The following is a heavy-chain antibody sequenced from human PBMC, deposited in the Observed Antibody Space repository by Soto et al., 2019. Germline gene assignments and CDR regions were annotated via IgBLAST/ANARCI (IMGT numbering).Heavy chain of an antibody. D-gene: IGHD3-22*01. Sequence: QIQLVQSGGEVKKPGASVKVSCKASGYTFRSYGISWVRQAPGQGLEWVGWISAYNGDTHYAPKFQDRITLTTEPSTETAYMELRSLRLYDTAVYYCARDWSRYYDNSGLIWFYWGQGSLVTVSS. J-gene: IGHJ4*02. V-gene: IGHV1-18*04. CDR2: ISAYNGDT. CDR1: GYTFRSYG. CDR3: ARDWSRYYDNSGLIWFY.